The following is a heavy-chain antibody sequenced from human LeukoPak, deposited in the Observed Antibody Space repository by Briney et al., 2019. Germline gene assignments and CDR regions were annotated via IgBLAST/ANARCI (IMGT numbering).Heavy chain of an antibody. CDR1: GGSISSSS. CDR2: ISYEGGTQ. J-gene: IGHJ5*02. CDR3: AKEGTPQVSTWYDL. Sequence: PSETLSLTCTVSGGSISSSSYYWGWIRQPPGKGLEWVAVISYEGGTQHYADSVKGRFIISRDNPRNTLYLQMNILRTEDTAVYYCAKEGTPQVSTWYDLWGQGTQVIVSS. D-gene: IGHD3-10*01. V-gene: IGHV3-30*18.